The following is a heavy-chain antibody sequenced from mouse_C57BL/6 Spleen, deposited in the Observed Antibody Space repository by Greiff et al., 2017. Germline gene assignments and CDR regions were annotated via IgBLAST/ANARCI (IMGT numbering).Heavy chain of an antibody. CDR1: GYTFTDYY. D-gene: IGHD1-1*01. J-gene: IGHJ4*01. CDR3: ARPTYYYGSLYAMDY. CDR2: IYPGSGNT. Sequence: VQLQQSGAELVRPGASVTMSCKASGYTFTDYYINWVKQRPGQGLEWIARIYPGSGNTYYNEKFKGKATLTAEKSSSTAYMQLSSLTSEDSAVYFSARPTYYYGSLYAMDYWGQGTSVTVSS. V-gene: IGHV1-76*01.